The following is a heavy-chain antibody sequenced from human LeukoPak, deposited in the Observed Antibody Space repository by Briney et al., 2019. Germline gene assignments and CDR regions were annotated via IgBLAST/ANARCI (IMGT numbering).Heavy chain of an antibody. CDR3: ARYSNHVDYFDS. J-gene: IGHJ4*02. V-gene: IGHV4-59*02. Sequence: SETLSLTCTVSGDSVSSHYWGWIRQPPGKGLEGIAYVYYTGTSNYNPSLKSRVTISIDTSKKQFSLKLISVTAADTAVYYCARYSNHVDYFDSWGQGTLVTVSS. CDR2: VYYTGTS. CDR1: GDSVSSHY. D-gene: IGHD4-11*01.